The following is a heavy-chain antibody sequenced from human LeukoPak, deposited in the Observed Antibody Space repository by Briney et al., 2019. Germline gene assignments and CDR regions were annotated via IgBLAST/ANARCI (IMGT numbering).Heavy chain of an antibody. CDR1: GYTFANYI. J-gene: IGHJ4*02. V-gene: IGHV1-18*01. Sequence: ASVKVSCKASGYTFANYIISWVRQAPGQGLEWMGRISAYSGNTNYAQKLQGRVTMTTDTSTSTAYMELRSLRSDDTAVYYCAGGSLGSGTSSDCCPLDYWGQGTLVTVSS. D-gene: IGHD2-15*01. CDR2: ISAYSGNT. CDR3: AGGSLGSGTSSDCCPLDY.